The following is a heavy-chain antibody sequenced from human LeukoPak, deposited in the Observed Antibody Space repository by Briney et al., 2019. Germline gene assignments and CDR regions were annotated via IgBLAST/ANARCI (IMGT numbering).Heavy chain of an antibody. D-gene: IGHD5-12*01. CDR3: ARHSGRGAYDPDFDN. CDR1: GGSISSYY. J-gene: IGHJ4*02. V-gene: IGHV4-39*01. CDR2: IYYSGST. Sequence: SETLSLTCTVSGGSISSYYWSWIRQPPGKGLEWIGSIYYSGSTYHNPSLKSRVTISVDTSRNQFSLKLSSLTAADTAVYYCARHSGRGAYDPDFDNWGQGTPVTVSP.